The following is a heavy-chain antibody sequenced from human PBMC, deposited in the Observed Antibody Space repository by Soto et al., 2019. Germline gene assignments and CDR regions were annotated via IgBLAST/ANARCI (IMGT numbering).Heavy chain of an antibody. Sequence: LSLTCTVSGGSISSGDYYWSWIRQPPGKGLEWIGYIYYSGSTYYNPSLKSRVTISVDTSKNQFSLKLSSVTAADTAVYYCARDLGPPESRFDPWGQGTLVTVSS. CDR1: GGSISSGDYY. CDR3: ARDLGPPESRFDP. V-gene: IGHV4-30-4*01. CDR2: IYYSGST. J-gene: IGHJ5*02.